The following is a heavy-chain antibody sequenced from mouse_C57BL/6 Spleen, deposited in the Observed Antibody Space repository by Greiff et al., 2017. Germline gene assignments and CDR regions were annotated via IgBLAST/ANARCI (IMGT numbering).Heavy chain of an antibody. J-gene: IGHJ2*01. Sequence: QVQLKQSGPELVKPGASVKISCKASGYAFSSSWMNWVKQRPGKGLEWIGRIYPGDGDTNYNGKFKGKATLTADKSSSTAYMQLSSLTSEDSAVYFCARHYGGYFDYWGQGTTLTVSS. CDR2: IYPGDGDT. V-gene: IGHV1-82*01. CDR3: ARHYGGYFDY. CDR1: GYAFSSSW. D-gene: IGHD1-2*01.